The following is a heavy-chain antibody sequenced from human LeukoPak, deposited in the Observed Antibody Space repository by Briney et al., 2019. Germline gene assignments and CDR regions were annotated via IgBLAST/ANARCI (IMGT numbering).Heavy chain of an antibody. CDR1: GGSISSGYY. CDR2: MYHTGRT. J-gene: IGHJ6*03. Sequence: SETLSLTCTVSGGSISSGYYWGWIRQPPGKGLEWIGSMYHTGRTDDNPSLKSRVTMSVDTSKNQFSLRLSSVTAADTAVYYCATYGATSSYYYHFYMDVWGKGTTVTVSS. CDR3: ATYGATSSYYYHFYMDV. V-gene: IGHV4-38-2*02. D-gene: IGHD4/OR15-4a*01.